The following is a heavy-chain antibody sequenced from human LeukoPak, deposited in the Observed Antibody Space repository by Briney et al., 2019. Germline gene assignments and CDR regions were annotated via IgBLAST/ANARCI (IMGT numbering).Heavy chain of an antibody. CDR1: GGSISSYY. D-gene: IGHD6-19*01. Sequence: SETLSLTCTVSGGSISSYYWGWIRQPPGKGLEWIGSIYYSGSTYYNPSLKSRVTISVDTSKNQFSLKLSSVTAADTAVYYCARDSSGWYYSVDYWGQGTLVTVSS. CDR3: ARDSSGWYYSVDY. J-gene: IGHJ4*02. CDR2: IYYSGST. V-gene: IGHV4-39*07.